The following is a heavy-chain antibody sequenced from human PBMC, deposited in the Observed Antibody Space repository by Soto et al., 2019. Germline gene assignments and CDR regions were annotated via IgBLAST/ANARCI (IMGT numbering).Heavy chain of an antibody. D-gene: IGHD6-6*01. V-gene: IGHV3-15*01. CDR2: IKSKTDGGTT. CDR3: TTGVAARPGKIRLYYYYYMDV. J-gene: IGHJ6*03. CDR1: GFTFSNAW. Sequence: GGSLRLSCAASGFTFSNAWMSWVRQAPGKGLEWVGRIKSKTDGGTTDYAAPVKGRFTISRDDSKNTLYLQRNSLKTEDTAVYYCTTGVAARPGKIRLYYYYYMDVWGKGTTVTVSS.